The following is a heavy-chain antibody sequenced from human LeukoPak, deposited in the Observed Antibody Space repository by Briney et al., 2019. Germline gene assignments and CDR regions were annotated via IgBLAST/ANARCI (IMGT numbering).Heavy chain of an antibody. CDR3: ARALGFGDSSVWWELRRAAFDI. Sequence: PSETLSLTCTVSGGSISSYYWSWIRQPPGKGLEWIGYIYYSGSTNYNPSLKSRVTISVDTSKNQFSLKLSSVTAADTAVYYCARALGFGDSSVWWELRRAAFDIWGQGTMVTVSS. V-gene: IGHV4-59*01. CDR2: IYYSGST. J-gene: IGHJ3*02. CDR1: GGSISSYY. D-gene: IGHD1-26*01.